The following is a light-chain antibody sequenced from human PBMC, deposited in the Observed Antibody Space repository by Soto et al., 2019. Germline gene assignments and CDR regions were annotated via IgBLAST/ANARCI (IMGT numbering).Light chain of an antibody. CDR2: GAS. J-gene: IGKJ1*01. CDR1: QSVDRNY. CDR3: HQFASTPRT. Sequence: EIVLTQSPGTLSLSPGESATLSCRASQSVDRNYLAWYQQRPGQAPRLLIYGASSRATGIPPRFSGSGSGTEFVLPLSGLEAEDFAVYYCHQFASTPRTFGQGTKVDTK. V-gene: IGKV3-20*01.